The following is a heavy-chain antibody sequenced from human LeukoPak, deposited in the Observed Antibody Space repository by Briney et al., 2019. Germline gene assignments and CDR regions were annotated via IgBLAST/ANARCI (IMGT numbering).Heavy chain of an antibody. CDR1: GVFITSSDFY. J-gene: IGHJ4*02. V-gene: IGHV4-39*07. D-gene: IGHD3-22*01. Sequence: PSETLSLTCIVSGVFITSSDFYWGWIRQPPGKGLEWIGSYYYSGSTYSNPSLSSRVTISIDTSKSQLSLSLTSVTAADTAFYYCARGTRTSGGTYDGSGYHFDYWGQGTLVTVSS. CDR2: YYYSGST. CDR3: ARGTRTSGGTYDGSGYHFDY.